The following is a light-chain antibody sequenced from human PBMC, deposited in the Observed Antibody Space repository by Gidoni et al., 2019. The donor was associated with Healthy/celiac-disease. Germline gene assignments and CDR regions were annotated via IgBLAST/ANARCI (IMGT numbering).Light chain of an antibody. Sequence: DIQMTQTPSSLSASVGDRVTITCQARQNISNYLNWYQQKPGKAPKLLIYDASNLETGFPSRFSGSGSGTDFTFTISSLQPEDIATYYCQQYDTLPLTFGQGTQLEIK. J-gene: IGKJ5*01. V-gene: IGKV1-33*01. CDR2: DAS. CDR1: QNISNY. CDR3: QQYDTLPLT.